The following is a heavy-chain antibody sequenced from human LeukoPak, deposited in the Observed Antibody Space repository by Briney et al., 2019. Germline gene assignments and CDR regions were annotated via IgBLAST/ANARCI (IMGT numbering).Heavy chain of an antibody. J-gene: IGHJ4*02. V-gene: IGHV1-8*01. Sequence: ASVKVSCKASGYTFISYDINWVRQATGQWVEWMGWMNPNSGNTGYAQKFQGRVTMTRNTSISTAYMELSSLRSEDTAVYYCARGHDYGDYVSRVRPGVDYWGQGTLVTVSS. CDR2: MNPNSGNT. CDR3: ARGHDYGDYVSRVRPGVDY. CDR1: GYTFISYD. D-gene: IGHD4-17*01.